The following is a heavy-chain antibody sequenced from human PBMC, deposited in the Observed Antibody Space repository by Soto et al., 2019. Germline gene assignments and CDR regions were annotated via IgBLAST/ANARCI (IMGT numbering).Heavy chain of an antibody. Sequence: ASVKVSCKASGYTFTSYYMHWVRQDPGQGFEWMGIINPSGGSTSYAQKFQGRVTMTRDTSTSTVYMELSSLRSEDTAVYYCARDIAVAGRVRYFDYWGQGTLVTVSS. CDR1: GYTFTSYY. V-gene: IGHV1-46*03. CDR2: INPSGGST. J-gene: IGHJ4*02. CDR3: ARDIAVAGRVRYFDY. D-gene: IGHD6-19*01.